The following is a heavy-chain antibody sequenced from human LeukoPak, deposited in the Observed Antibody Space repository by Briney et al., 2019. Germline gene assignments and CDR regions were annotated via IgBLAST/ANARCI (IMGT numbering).Heavy chain of an antibody. J-gene: IGHJ6*02. CDR2: VSYDGSNK. CDR3: AKDGYSSGWSVYYYYYGMDV. V-gene: IGHV3-30*18. Sequence: GGSLRLSCAVSGFTFSSYGMHWVRQAPGKGLEWVAVVSYDGSNKYYADSVKGRFTISRDNSKNTLYLTMNSLRPEDTAVYYCAKDGYSSGWSVYYYYYGMDVWGQGTTVTVSS. CDR1: GFTFSSYG. D-gene: IGHD6-19*01.